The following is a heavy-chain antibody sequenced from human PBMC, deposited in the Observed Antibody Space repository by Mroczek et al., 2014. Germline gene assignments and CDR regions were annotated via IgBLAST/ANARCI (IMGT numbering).Heavy chain of an antibody. CDR3: ASITLDDSSDDAFDI. CDR1: GYTFTSYG. CDR2: ISAYNGNT. Sequence: VQLVETGAEVKKPGASVKVSCKASGYTFTSYGISWVRQAPGQGLEWMGWISAYNGNTNYAQKLQGRVTMTTDTSTSTAYMELRSLRSDDTAVYYCASITLDDSSDDAFDIWGQGTMVTVSS. V-gene: IGHV1-18*01. J-gene: IGHJ3*02. D-gene: IGHD3-22*01.